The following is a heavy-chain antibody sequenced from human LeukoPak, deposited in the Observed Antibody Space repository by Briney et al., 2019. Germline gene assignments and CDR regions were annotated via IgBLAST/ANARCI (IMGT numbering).Heavy chain of an antibody. Sequence: GGSLRLSCAASGFTFSSYGMHWVRQVPGKGLEWVAFIRYDGSNKYYADSVKGRVTISRDNSKNTLYLKMNSLRAEDTAVFYCAKDQIGLSAFDIWGQGTMVTVSS. CDR2: IRYDGSNK. CDR1: GFTFSSYG. D-gene: IGHD4/OR15-4a*01. J-gene: IGHJ3*02. V-gene: IGHV3-30*02. CDR3: AKDQIGLSAFDI.